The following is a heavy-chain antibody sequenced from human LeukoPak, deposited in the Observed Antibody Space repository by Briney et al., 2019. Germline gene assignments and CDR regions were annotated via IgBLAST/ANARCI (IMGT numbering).Heavy chain of an antibody. CDR2: ISSSGSTI. CDR3: ARDCSGGNCYRDPTFDY. V-gene: IGHV3-11*04. D-gene: IGHD2-15*01. J-gene: IGHJ4*02. Sequence: GGSLRLSCAASGFTFSDYYMSWIRQAPGKGLEWVSYISSSGSTIYYADSVKGRFAISRDNAKNSLCLQMNTLRAEDTAVYYCARDCSGGNCYRDPTFDYWGQGTLVTVSS. CDR1: GFTFSDYY.